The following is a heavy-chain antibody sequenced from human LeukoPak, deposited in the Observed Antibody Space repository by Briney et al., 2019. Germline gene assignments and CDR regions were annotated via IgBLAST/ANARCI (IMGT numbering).Heavy chain of an antibody. CDR1: GFTFSSYS. CDR3: ARDSGMYRAVNGFDS. D-gene: IGHD2-8*01. J-gene: IGHJ5*01. CDR2: ISSSSSTK. Sequence: GGSGRLSCAASGFTFSSYSMNWLRQAPGKRLEWVSYISSSSSTKYYADSVKGRFTISRDNAKNSLYLHMNSLRGEDTAVYYCARDSGMYRAVNGFDSWGQGTLVTVSS. V-gene: IGHV3-48*01.